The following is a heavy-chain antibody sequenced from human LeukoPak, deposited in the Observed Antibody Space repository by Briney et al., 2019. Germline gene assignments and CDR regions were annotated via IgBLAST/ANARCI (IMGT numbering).Heavy chain of an antibody. CDR3: ARGDPTVTTKQNFDY. V-gene: IGHV3-33*01. Sequence: PGRSLRLSCAASGFSLSNYDMHWVRQAPGKGLEWVAVIWYDGSNKYYADSVKGRFTISRDNSKNTLYLQMNNLRVEDTAVYYCARGDPTVTTKQNFDYWGQGTLVTVSS. J-gene: IGHJ4*02. CDR2: IWYDGSNK. D-gene: IGHD4-17*01. CDR1: GFSLSNYD.